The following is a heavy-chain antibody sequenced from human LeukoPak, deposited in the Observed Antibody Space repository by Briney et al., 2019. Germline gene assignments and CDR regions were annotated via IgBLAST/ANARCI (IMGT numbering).Heavy chain of an antibody. J-gene: IGHJ5*02. CDR2: VSSDGSID. V-gene: IGHV3-30*03. CDR1: GFTFSSYG. Sequence: GSLRLSCAASGFTFSSYGMHWVRQAPGKGLEWVAVVSSDGSIDYYADSLRGRFTVSRDNSKNTMFLQFNTLRPEDTAVYYCTREGMGTTFSAWFEPWGQGTLVTVSS. D-gene: IGHD1-7*01. CDR3: TREGMGTTFSAWFEP.